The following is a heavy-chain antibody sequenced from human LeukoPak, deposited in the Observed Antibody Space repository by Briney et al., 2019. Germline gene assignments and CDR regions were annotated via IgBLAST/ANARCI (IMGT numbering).Heavy chain of an antibody. CDR3: ARGGRWELPRPYAFDI. CDR2: INPNSGGT. V-gene: IGHV1-2*02. D-gene: IGHD1-26*01. CDR1: GYTFTGYY. J-gene: IGHJ3*02. Sequence: GASVKVSCKASGYTFTGYYMHWVRQAPGQGLEWMGWINPNSGGTNYAQKFQDRVSMTRDTSISTAYMELRNLRSDDTAVYYCARGGRWELPRPYAFDIWGQGTMVTVSS.